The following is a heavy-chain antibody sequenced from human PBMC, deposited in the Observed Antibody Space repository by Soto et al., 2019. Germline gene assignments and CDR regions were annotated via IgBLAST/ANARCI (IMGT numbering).Heavy chain of an antibody. CDR3: ASGGRLLWFGEFPPY. D-gene: IGHD3-10*01. CDR2: ISYDGSNK. CDR1: GFTFSSYA. V-gene: IGHV3-30-3*01. J-gene: IGHJ4*02. Sequence: LRLSCAASGFTFSSYAMHWVRQAPGKGLEWVAVISYDGSNKYYADSVKGRFTISRDNSKNTLYLQMNSLRAEDTAVYYCASGGRLLWFGEFPPYWGQGTLVTVS.